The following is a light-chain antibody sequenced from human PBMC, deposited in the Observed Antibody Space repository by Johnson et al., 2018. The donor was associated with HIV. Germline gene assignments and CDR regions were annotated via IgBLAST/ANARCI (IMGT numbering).Light chain of an antibody. Sequence: QSVLTQSPSVSAAPGQKVTISCSGTSSNIGNNYVSWYQQLPGTAPKLLIYKDTRRPSGIPDRFSGSKSGTSATLGITGLQTGDEGDYYCGTWDGSLSAGAVFGTGTKVTVL. V-gene: IGLV1-51*02. CDR2: KDT. J-gene: IGLJ1*01. CDR3: GTWDGSLSAGAV. CDR1: SSNIGNNY.